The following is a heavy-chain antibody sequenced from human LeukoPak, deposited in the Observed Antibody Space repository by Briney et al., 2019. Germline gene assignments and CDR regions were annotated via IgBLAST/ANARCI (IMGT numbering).Heavy chain of an antibody. V-gene: IGHV3-15*01. D-gene: IGHD4-11*01. CDR1: GTVFPNAW. CDR3: TTHSTTSYY. J-gene: IGHJ4*02. CDR2: IKSTDDGGTT. Sequence: PGGSLRLSCVASGTVFPNAWLSWVRQPPGKGLEWIGRIKSTDDGGTTDYAASVKGRFIISRDDSKDMLFLQMNSLKSEDTALYYCTTHSTTSYYWGQGTLVTVSS.